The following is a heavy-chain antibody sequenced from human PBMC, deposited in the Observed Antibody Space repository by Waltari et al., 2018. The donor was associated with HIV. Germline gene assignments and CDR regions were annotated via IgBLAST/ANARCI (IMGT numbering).Heavy chain of an antibody. V-gene: IGHV3-74*01. Sequence: EVQLVEAGGGLVQPGGSLRLPCAPSGFIFIRYWWHWVSQAPGKGLVWVSRMNSDGSSTNHADSVKGPFTISRNNAKTTVYLKITRLRDENTALYYCASLYNYVWESPHPFDFWGQGTLVTVSS. D-gene: IGHD3-16*01. J-gene: IGHJ4*02. CDR1: GFIFIRYW. CDR3: ASLYNYVWESPHPFDF. CDR2: MNSDGSST.